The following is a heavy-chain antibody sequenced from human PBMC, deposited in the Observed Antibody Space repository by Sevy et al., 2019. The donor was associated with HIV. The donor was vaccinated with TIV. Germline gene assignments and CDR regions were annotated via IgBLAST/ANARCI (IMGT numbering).Heavy chain of an antibody. D-gene: IGHD2-2*01. V-gene: IGHV3-48*01. J-gene: IGHJ6*03. Sequence: GGSLRLSCAASGFTFSSYSMNWVRQAPGKGLEWVSYISSSSSTIYYADSVKGRFTISRDNAKNSLYLQMNSLRAEDTAGYYCARTGGSSTKSYYYYMDVWGKGTTVTVSS. CDR2: ISSSSSTI. CDR1: GFTFSSYS. CDR3: ARTGGSSTKSYYYYMDV.